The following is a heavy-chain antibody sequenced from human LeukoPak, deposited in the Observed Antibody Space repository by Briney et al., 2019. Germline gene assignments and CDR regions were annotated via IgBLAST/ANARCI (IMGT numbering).Heavy chain of an antibody. J-gene: IGHJ4*02. V-gene: IGHV3-30*18. CDR3: AKRPSDYGDYVSYFDY. Sequence: GGSLRLSCAASGFSFTSYGMHWVRQAPGKGLEWVGVISDDGRRKDYADSVKGQFTISRDNSKDTLYLQMNSLRAEDTAVYYCAKRPSDYGDYVSYFDYWGQGTLVTVSS. D-gene: IGHD4-17*01. CDR1: GFSFTSYG. CDR2: ISDDGRRK.